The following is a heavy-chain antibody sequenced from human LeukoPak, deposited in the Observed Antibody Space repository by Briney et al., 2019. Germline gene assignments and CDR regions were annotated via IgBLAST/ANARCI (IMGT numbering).Heavy chain of an antibody. CDR3: ASSVDTAMAVFDY. CDR1: GGSISSYY. D-gene: IGHD5-18*01. CDR2: IYYSGST. J-gene: IGHJ4*02. Sequence: PSETLSLTCTVSGGSISSYYWSWIRQPPGKGLEWIGYIYYSGSTNYNPSLKSRVTISVDTSKNQFSLKLSSVTAADTAVYYCASSVDTAMAVFDYWGQGTLVTVSS. V-gene: IGHV4-59*01.